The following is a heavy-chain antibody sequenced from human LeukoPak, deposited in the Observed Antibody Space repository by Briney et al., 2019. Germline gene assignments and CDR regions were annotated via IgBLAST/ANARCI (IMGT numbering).Heavy chain of an antibody. D-gene: IGHD2-2*01. V-gene: IGHV1-69-2*01. Sequence: ASVKVSCKASGYTFTGYYMHWVQQAPGKGLEWMGLVDPEDGETIYAEKFQGRVTITADTSTDTAYMELSSLRSEDTAVYYCATVVVPAANTDYWGQGTLVTVSS. CDR3: ATVVVPAANTDY. CDR2: VDPEDGET. J-gene: IGHJ4*02. CDR1: GYTFTGYY.